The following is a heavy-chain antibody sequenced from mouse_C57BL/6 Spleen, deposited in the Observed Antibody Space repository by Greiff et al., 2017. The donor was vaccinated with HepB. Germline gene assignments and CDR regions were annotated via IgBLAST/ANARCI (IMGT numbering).Heavy chain of an antibody. CDR2: IDPSDSYT. D-gene: IGHD2-4*01. CDR3: ARGIYYDYDPYAMDY. J-gene: IGHJ4*01. Sequence: QVQLQQPGAELVRPGTSVKLSCKASGYTFTSYWMHWVKQRPGQGLEWIGVIDPSDSYTNYNQKFKGKATLTVDTSSSTAYMQLSSLTSADSAVYYCARGIYYDYDPYAMDYWGQGTSVTVSS. CDR1: GYTFTSYW. V-gene: IGHV1-59*01.